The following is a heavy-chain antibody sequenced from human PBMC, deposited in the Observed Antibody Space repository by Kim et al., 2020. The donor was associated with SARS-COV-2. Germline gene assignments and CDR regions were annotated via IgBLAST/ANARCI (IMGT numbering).Heavy chain of an antibody. CDR2: ISGSGIST. CDR3: AKDRWLGADYYYYYMDV. D-gene: IGHD1-26*01. Sequence: GGSLRLSCAASGFTFNTYAMSWVRQAPGKGLEWVSAISGSGISTYYADSVKGRFTISRDNSKNTLYLQMNSLRVDDTAMYYCAKDRWLGADYYYYYMDVWGKGTTVTVSS. CDR1: GFTFNTYA. V-gene: IGHV3-23*01. J-gene: IGHJ6*03.